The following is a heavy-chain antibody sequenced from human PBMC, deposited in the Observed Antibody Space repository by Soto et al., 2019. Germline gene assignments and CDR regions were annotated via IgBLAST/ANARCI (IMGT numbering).Heavy chain of an antibody. CDR2: IYPGDSDT. V-gene: IGHV5-51*01. J-gene: IGHJ4*02. Sequence: PGESLKISCKGSGYSFTSYWIGWVRQMPGKGLEWMGIIYPGDSDTRYSPSFQGQVTISADKSISTAYLQWSSLKASDTAMYYCARIMSSSWYPHYFDYWGQGTLVTVSS. D-gene: IGHD6-13*01. CDR3: ARIMSSSWYPHYFDY. CDR1: GYSFTSYW.